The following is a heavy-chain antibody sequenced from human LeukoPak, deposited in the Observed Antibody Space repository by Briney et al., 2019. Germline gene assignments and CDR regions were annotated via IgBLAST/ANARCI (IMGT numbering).Heavy chain of an antibody. V-gene: IGHV4-38-2*01. Sequence: SETLSLTCAVSGYSISSGYYWGWIRQPPGKGLEWIGSIYHSGSTYYNPSLKSRATISVDTSKNQFSLKLSSVTAADTAVYYCARLPHSRYFDLWGRGTLVTVSS. CDR3: ARLPHSRYFDL. CDR2: IYHSGST. J-gene: IGHJ2*01. CDR1: GYSISSGYY. D-gene: IGHD4-11*01.